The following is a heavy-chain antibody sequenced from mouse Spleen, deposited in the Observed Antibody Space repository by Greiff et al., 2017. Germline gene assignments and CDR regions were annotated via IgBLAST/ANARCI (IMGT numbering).Heavy chain of an antibody. CDR3: ARSAPSTSWFAY. CDR1: GYTFTSYW. CDR2: IYPGSGST. D-gene: IGHD1-1*01. Sequence: QVQLQQPGAELVKPGASVKLSCKASGYTFTSYWITWVKQRPGQGLEWIGDIYPGSGSTNYNEKFKSKATLTVDTSSSTAYMQLSSLTSEDSAVYCCARSAPSTSWFAYWGQGTLVTVSA. J-gene: IGHJ3*01. V-gene: IGHV1-55*01.